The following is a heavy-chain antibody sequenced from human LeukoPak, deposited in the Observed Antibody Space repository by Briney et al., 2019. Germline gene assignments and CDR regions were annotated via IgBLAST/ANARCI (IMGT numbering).Heavy chain of an antibody. CDR1: GFNLWDYS. Sequence: FLRLLFGGPGFNLWDYSNHLVPQASGKGLAWVSGYSWNSDIKAYADAVKGRFTVSRDNAKNSLYLQMNSLRSDDTALYYCARAPISGSYSQYFYMDVWGKGTTVTISS. CDR3: ARAPISGSYSQYFYMDV. CDR2: YSWNSDIK. V-gene: IGHV3-9*01. J-gene: IGHJ6*03. D-gene: IGHD3-10*01.